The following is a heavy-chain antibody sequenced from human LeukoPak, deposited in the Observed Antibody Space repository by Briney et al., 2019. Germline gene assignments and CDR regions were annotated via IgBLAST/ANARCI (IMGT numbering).Heavy chain of an antibody. J-gene: IGHJ4*02. CDR1: GFTFTSSA. V-gene: IGHV1-58*01. D-gene: IGHD3-10*01. CDR2: IVVGSGNT. CDR3: AAASLLWDPGE. Sequence: SVKVSCKASGFTFTSSAVQWVRQAPGQRLEWIGWIVVGSGNTNYAQKFQERVTITRDMSTSTAYMEVSSLRSEDTAVYYCAAASLLWDPGEWGQGTLVTVSS.